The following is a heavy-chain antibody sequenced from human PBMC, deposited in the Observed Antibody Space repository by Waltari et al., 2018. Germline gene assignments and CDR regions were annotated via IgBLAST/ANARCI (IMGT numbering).Heavy chain of an antibody. J-gene: IGHJ4*02. D-gene: IGHD6-19*01. CDR2: IYFSGST. V-gene: IGHV4-59*01. CDR1: GGSISSYY. Sequence: QVQLQESGPGLVKPSETLSLTCTVSGGSISSYYWSWIRHPPGKGLKWIGYIYFSGSTNDTPSLKRRVTISVDRSKGQFSLKLSAVTAADTAVYYCARQYSSGWYVVYFDYWGQGTLVTVSS. CDR3: ARQYSSGWYVVYFDY.